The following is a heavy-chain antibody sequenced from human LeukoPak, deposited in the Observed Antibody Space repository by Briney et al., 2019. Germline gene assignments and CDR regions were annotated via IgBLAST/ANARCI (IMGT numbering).Heavy chain of an antibody. CDR1: GFTFSSYS. J-gene: IGHJ4*02. CDR2: ISSSSSYI. CDR3: APLGYYDFWSGSIH. V-gene: IGHV3-21*01. Sequence: PGGSLRLSCAASGFTFSSYSMNWVRQAPGKGLEWVSSISSSSSYIYYADSVKGRFTISRDNAKNSLYLQMNSLRAEDTAVYYRAPLGYYDFWSGSIHWGQGTLVTVSS. D-gene: IGHD3-3*01.